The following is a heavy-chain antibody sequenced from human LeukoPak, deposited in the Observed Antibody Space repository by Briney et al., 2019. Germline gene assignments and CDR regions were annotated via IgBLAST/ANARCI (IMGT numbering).Heavy chain of an antibody. CDR2: ISSSGNTI. CDR1: GFTFKYYA. V-gene: IGHV3-48*03. Sequence: GGSLRLSCAASGFTFKYYAMIWVRQAPGKGLEWVSYISSSGNTIDYADSVKGRFTISRDNAKNSLYLQMVSLRAEDTAVYYCARLRGYSYGYGDYWGQGTLVTVSS. J-gene: IGHJ4*02. D-gene: IGHD5-18*01. CDR3: ARLRGYSYGYGDY.